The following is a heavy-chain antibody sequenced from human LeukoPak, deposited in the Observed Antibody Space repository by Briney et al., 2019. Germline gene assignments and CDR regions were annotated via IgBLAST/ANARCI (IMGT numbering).Heavy chain of an antibody. CDR2: ISYDGSNK. CDR1: GFTFSSYA. Sequence: PGGSLRLSCAASGFTFSSYAMHWVRQAPGKGLEWVAVISYDGSNKYYADSVKGRFTISRDNSKNTLYLQMNSLRAEDTAVYYCARGGWQLLNWFDPWGQGTLVTVSS. CDR3: ARGGWQLLNWFDP. J-gene: IGHJ5*02. D-gene: IGHD6-19*01. V-gene: IGHV3-30-3*01.